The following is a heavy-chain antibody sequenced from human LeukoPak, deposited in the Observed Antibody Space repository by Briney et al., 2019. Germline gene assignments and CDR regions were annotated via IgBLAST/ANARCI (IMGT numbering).Heavy chain of an antibody. CDR3: ARDQGYYYDSTGYVFDS. V-gene: IGHV1-18*01. D-gene: IGHD3-22*01. CDR1: GYTFTNYG. CDR2: INVYNGKT. Sequence: GASVKVSCKASGYTFTNYGISWVRQAPGQGLEWMAWINVYNGKTYHAQNFQGRVTVTTDTSTSTAYMELGNLRSDDTAVYYCARDQGYYYDSTGYVFDSWGQGTLVTVSS. J-gene: IGHJ4*02.